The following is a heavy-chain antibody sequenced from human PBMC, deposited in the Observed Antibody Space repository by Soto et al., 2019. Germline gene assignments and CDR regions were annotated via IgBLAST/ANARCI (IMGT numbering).Heavy chain of an antibody. J-gene: IGHJ6*02. Sequence: EVQLVESGGGLVQPGGSLRLSCAASGFTFSSYSMNWVRQAPGKGLEWVSYISSSSSTIYYADSVKGRLTISRDNAKNSLYLQMNSLRAADTAVYYCAREIWDYYYGMDVWGQGTTVTVSS. CDR1: GFTFSSYS. D-gene: IGHD2-15*01. CDR3: AREIWDYYYGMDV. CDR2: ISSSSSTI. V-gene: IGHV3-48*01.